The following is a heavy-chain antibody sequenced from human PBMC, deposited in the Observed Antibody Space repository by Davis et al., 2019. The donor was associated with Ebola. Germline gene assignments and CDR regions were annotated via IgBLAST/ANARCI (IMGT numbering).Heavy chain of an antibody. D-gene: IGHD6-19*01. CDR2: ISWSSGSI. J-gene: IGHJ4*02. CDR3: AKTRDSSAWYSPFDY. Sequence: PGGSLRLSCAASGFTFDDYAMNWVRQAPGKGLEWVSGISWSSGSIGYADSVKGRFTISRDNAKNSLYLQMNSLRAEDTALYYCAKTRDSSAWYSPFDYWGQGTLVTVSS. V-gene: IGHV3-9*01. CDR1: GFTFDDYA.